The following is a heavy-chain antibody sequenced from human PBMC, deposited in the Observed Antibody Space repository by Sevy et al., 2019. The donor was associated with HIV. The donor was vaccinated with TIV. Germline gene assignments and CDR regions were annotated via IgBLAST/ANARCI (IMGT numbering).Heavy chain of an antibody. CDR2: INTNSGAT. Sequence: ASVKVSCKASGHTFTAYYMHWVRQAPGQGLEWMGWINTNSGATKYEQKFQDRVTMTSDTSISTVYMDLSRLRSDDTAVYFCARSGYYYGFDYWGQGTLVTVSS. D-gene: IGHD3-22*01. CDR1: GHTFTAYY. V-gene: IGHV1-2*02. J-gene: IGHJ4*02. CDR3: ARSGYYYGFDY.